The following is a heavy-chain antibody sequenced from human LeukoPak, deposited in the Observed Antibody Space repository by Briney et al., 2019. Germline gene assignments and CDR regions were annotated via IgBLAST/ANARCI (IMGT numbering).Heavy chain of an antibody. CDR2: IYYSGST. J-gene: IGHJ4*02. CDR1: GGSISSSSYY. Sequence: PSETLSLTCTVSGGSISSSSYYWGWIRQPPGKGLEWIGYIYYSGSTNYNPSLKSRVTISVDTSKNQFSLKLSSVTAADTAVYYCAIGMYSTDYWGQGTLVTVSS. CDR3: AIGMYSTDY. D-gene: IGHD2-8*01. V-gene: IGHV4-61*05.